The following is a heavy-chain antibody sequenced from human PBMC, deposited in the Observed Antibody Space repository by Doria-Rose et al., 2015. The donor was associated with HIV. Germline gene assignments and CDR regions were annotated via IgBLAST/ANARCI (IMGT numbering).Heavy chain of an antibody. D-gene: IGHD6-13*01. CDR1: GVSLSSPGMG. V-gene: IGHV2-26*01. CDR3: ARIKSSRWYHKYYFDF. CDR2: IFSDDER. J-gene: IGHJ4*02. Sequence: QESGPVLVKPTEILTLTCTVSGVSLSSPGMGVSWIRQPPGKALEWLAHIFSDDERSYKTSLKSRLTISRGTSKSQVVLTMTDMDPVDTATYYCARIKSSRWYHKYYFDFWGQGTLVIVSA.